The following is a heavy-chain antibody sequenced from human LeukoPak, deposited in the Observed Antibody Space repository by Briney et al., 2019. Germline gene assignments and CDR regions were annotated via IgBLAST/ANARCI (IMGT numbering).Heavy chain of an antibody. CDR3: ARNGIAVAGNYYFDY. D-gene: IGHD6-19*01. CDR1: GFTVSSNF. J-gene: IGHJ4*02. CDR2: LYSGGDT. V-gene: IGHV3-66*01. Sequence: GGSLRLSCAGSGFTVSSNFMSWVRQAPGKGLEWVSVLYSGGDTYYADSVKGRFNISRDNSKNTLYLQMNRLRAEDTAVYCCARNGIAVAGNYYFDYWGQGTLVTVSS.